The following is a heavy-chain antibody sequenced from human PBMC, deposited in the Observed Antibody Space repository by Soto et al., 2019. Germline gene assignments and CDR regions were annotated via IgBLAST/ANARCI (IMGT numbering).Heavy chain of an antibody. Sequence: ASVKVSCKASGYTFTSYAMHWVRQAPGQRLEWMGWINAGNGNTKYSQKFQGRVTITRDTSASTAYMELSSLRSEDTAVYYCARNHPWGGYYYYYYMDVWGKGTTVTVSS. CDR3: ARNHPWGGYYYYYYMDV. V-gene: IGHV1-3*01. CDR2: INAGNGNT. D-gene: IGHD3-16*01. J-gene: IGHJ6*03. CDR1: GYTFTSYA.